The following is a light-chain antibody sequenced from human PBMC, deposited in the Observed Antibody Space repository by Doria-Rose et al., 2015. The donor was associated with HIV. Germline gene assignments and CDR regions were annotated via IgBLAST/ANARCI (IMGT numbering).Light chain of an antibody. Sequence: MTQSPSSLSASIGERVTITCRAIQTVSTYLNWFQQEPGKAPKLLIYAASRLQSGVPSRFSGSGSGTDFTLTISGLQPGDFATYYCQQTYSSPPWTFGQGTKVEMK. J-gene: IGKJ1*01. CDR2: AAS. V-gene: IGKV1-39*01. CDR1: QTVSTY. CDR3: QQTYSSPPWT.